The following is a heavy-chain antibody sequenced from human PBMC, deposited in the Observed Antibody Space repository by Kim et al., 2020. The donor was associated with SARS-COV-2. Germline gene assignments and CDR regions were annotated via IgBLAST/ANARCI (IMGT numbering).Heavy chain of an antibody. J-gene: IGHJ4*02. CDR2: SSNI. CDR3: ARDRTGSD. Sequence: SSNIYYADSVKGRLIISRDNARRSVYLQMNSLRAEETAVYYCARDRTGSDWGQGTLVTVSS. V-gene: IGHV3-48*04.